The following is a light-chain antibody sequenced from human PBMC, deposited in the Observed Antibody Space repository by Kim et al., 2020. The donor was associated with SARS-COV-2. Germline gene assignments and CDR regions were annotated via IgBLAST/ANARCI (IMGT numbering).Light chain of an antibody. CDR2: GAS. V-gene: IGKV3-20*01. CDR3: QQYGSSPLT. CDR1: QRVSITY. Sequence: SPGERATLSCRASQRVSITYLAWYQQKPGQAPRLLIYGASSRATGIPDRFSGSGSGTDFTLTISRLESEDFAVYYCQQYGSSPLTFGGGTKVDIK. J-gene: IGKJ4*01.